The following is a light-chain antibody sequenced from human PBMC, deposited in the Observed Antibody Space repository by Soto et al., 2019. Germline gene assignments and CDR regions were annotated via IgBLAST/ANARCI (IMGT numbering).Light chain of an antibody. J-gene: IGLJ7*01. CDR3: QTWGTGSAIVV. V-gene: IGLV4-69*01. CDR1: SGHSNYA. CDR2: VNSGGSH. Sequence: QAVLTQSPSGSASLGASVKLTCTLSSGHSNYAIAWRQQQPEKGPRYLMKVNSGGSHIKGDGIPDRFSGSSSGAERYLFISSLQSEDEADYYCQTWGTGSAIVVFGGGTQLTVL.